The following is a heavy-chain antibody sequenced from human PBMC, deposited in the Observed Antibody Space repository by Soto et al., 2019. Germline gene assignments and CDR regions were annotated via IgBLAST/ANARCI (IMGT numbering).Heavy chain of an antibody. CDR1: GGSISSYY. CDR2: IYYSGST. Sequence: SETLSLTCTVPGGSISSYYWSWIRQPPGKGLEWIGYIYYSGSTNYNPSLKSRVTISVDTSKNQFSLKLSSVTAADTALYYCARDRGDYGDSRDWFDPWGQGTLVTVS. V-gene: IGHV4-59*01. D-gene: IGHD4-17*01. CDR3: ARDRGDYGDSRDWFDP. J-gene: IGHJ5*02.